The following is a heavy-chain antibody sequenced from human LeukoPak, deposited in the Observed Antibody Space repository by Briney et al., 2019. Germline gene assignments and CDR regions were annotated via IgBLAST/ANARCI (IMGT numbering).Heavy chain of an antibody. CDR2: INPSGSST. Sequence: ASVKVSCKASGYSFTSHYMHWVRQAPGQGLEWLGLINPSGSSTLHAQKFQGRVTMTRDMSTTTDYMELSSLRSEDTAVYYCARGVLLRYYYYYMDVWGKGTTVTVSS. J-gene: IGHJ6*03. D-gene: IGHD1-26*01. V-gene: IGHV1-46*01. CDR3: ARGVLLRYYYYYMDV. CDR1: GYSFTSHY.